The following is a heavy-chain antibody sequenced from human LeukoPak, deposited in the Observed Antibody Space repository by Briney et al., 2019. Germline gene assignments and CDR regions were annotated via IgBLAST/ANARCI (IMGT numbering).Heavy chain of an antibody. CDR3: ARDSTVGRY. D-gene: IGHD2-8*02. CDR1: GFTFSSYW. V-gene: IGHV3-7*01. J-gene: IGHJ4*02. CDR2: IKQDGSDM. Sequence: PGGSLRLSCAASGFTFSSYWMNWVRQAPGKELEWVANIKQDGSDMYYVDSVKGRFTISRDNAKSSLYLQMDSLRVGDTAVYYCARDSTVGRYWGQGTLVTVSS.